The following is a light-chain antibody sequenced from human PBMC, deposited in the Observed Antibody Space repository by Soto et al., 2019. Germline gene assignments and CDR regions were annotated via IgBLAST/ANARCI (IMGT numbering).Light chain of an antibody. V-gene: IGLV1-47*02. J-gene: IGLJ3*02. Sequence: QSVLTQPPSASGTPGQRVTISCSGSNSNIGGNSVNWYQQLPLRAPKLLIYSNNQRPSGVPDRFSGSKSGTSASMAISGVRSEEEADYYCAAWDDSLTAWVFGGGTKLTVL. CDR3: AAWDDSLTAWV. CDR2: SNN. CDR1: NSNIGGNS.